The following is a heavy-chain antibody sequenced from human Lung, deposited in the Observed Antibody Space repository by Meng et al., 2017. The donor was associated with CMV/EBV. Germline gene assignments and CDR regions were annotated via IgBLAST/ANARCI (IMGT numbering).Heavy chain of an antibody. CDR3: AGLCIVVVPAAICPMDV. CDR2: INHSGSV. CDR1: SGSFTDSY. Sequence: SXTXSLXXAVYSGSFTDSYWTWIRQFPGKGPEWIGEINHSGSVRYNPSLESRVSISADTSKNQFSLKLSSVTAADTAVYYCAGLCIVVVPAAICPMDVWGQGTXVTVSS. D-gene: IGHD2-2*01. V-gene: IGHV4-34*01. J-gene: IGHJ6*02.